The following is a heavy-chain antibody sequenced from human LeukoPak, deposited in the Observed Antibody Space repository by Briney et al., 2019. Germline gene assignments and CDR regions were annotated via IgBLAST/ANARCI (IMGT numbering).Heavy chain of an antibody. CDR3: ARDYGDYGRGWFDP. CDR2: ISSSSSYI. V-gene: IGHV3-21*01. D-gene: IGHD4-17*01. Sequence: PGGSLSLSCAASGFTFSSYSMNWVRQAPGKGLEWVSSISSSSSYIYYADSVKGRFTISRDNAKNSLYLQMNSLRAEDTAVYYCARDYGDYGRGWFDPWGQGTLVTVSS. J-gene: IGHJ5*02. CDR1: GFTFSSYS.